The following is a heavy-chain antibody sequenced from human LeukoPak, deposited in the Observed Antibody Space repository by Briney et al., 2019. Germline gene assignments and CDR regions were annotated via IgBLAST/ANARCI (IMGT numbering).Heavy chain of an antibody. CDR3: ARGSFYCSSTSCQDWFDP. CDR1: GFTFSSYD. D-gene: IGHD2-2*01. J-gene: IGHJ5*02. Sequence: GGSLRLSCAASGFTFSSYDMHWVRQATGKGLEWVSAIGTAGDTYYPGSVKGRFTISRENAKNSLYLQMNSLRAGDTAVYYCARGSFYCSSTSCQDWFDPRGQGTLVTVSS. V-gene: IGHV3-13*01. CDR2: IGTAGDT.